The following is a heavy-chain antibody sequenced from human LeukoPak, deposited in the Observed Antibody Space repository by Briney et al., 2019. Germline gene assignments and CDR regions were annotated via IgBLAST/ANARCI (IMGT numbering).Heavy chain of an antibody. V-gene: IGHV3-21*01. CDR2: ISSSSSYI. D-gene: IGHD6-19*01. CDR3: ARGPGYSSGWYPR. Sequence: PGGSLRLSCAASGFTFSSYSMNWVRQAPGKGLEWVSSISSSSSYIYYADSVKGRFTISRDSAKNSLYLQMNSLRAEDTAVYYCARGPGYSSGWYPRWGQGTLVTVSS. CDR1: GFTFSSYS. J-gene: IGHJ4*02.